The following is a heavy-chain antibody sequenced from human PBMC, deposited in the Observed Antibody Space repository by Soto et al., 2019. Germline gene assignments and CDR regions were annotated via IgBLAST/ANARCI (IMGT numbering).Heavy chain of an antibody. Sequence: QVQLQESGPGLVKPSETLTLTCTVSGGSISTYSWNWIRQSPGKGLEWIGYIYYSGSTNYNPSLKSRVTISVDTSKNQFSLKVRAVTAADTAEYYCARSDRASGSGSLYSYYALDVWGQGTTVRVSS. CDR1: GGSISTYS. CDR3: ARSDRASGSGSLYSYYALDV. V-gene: IGHV4-59*01. CDR2: IYYSGST. J-gene: IGHJ6*02. D-gene: IGHD3-10*01.